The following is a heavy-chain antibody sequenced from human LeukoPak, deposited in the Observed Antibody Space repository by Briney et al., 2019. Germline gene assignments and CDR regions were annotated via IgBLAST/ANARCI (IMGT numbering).Heavy chain of an antibody. CDR2: MYYSGNT. CDR3: AREGLLCGGDCYRDAFDI. CDR1: GGSISSYY. Sequence: SETLSLTCTVSGGSISSYYWSWVRQPPGKGLKWIGYMYYSGNTNYNPSLKSRVTISVDTSKNQFSLQLSSVTAADTAVYYCAREGLLCGGDCYRDAFDIWGQGTMVTVSS. D-gene: IGHD2-21*02. V-gene: IGHV4-59*01. J-gene: IGHJ3*02.